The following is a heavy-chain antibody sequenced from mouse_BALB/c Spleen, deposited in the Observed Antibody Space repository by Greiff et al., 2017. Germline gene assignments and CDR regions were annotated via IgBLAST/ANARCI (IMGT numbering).Heavy chain of an antibody. V-gene: IGHV7-3*02. Sequence: EVKLVESGGGLVQPGGSLRLSCATSGFTFTDYYMSWVRQPPGKALEWLGFIRNKANGYTTEYSASVKGRFTISRDNSQSILYLQMNTLRAEDSATDYFARDMGRRGFDYWGQGTTLTVSS. CDR3: ARDMGRRGFDY. CDR2: IRNKANGYTT. J-gene: IGHJ2*01. D-gene: IGHD4-1*01. CDR1: GFTFTDYY.